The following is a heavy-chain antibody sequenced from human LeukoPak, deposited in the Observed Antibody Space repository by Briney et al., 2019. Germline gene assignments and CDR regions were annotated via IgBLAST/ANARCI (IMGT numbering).Heavy chain of an antibody. D-gene: IGHD3-22*01. CDR3: ARVPGDYYDSSG. V-gene: IGHV3-30*03. CDR2: ISYDGSNK. J-gene: IGHJ4*02. Sequence: GGSLRLSCAASGFTFSSYGMHWVRQAPGKGLEWVAVISYDGSNKYYADSVKGRFTISRDNSKNTLYLQMNSLRAEDTAVYYCARVPGDYYDSSGWGQGTLVTVSS. CDR1: GFTFSSYG.